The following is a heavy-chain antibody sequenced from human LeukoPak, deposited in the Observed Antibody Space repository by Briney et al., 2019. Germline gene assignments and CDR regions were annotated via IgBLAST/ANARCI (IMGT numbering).Heavy chain of an antibody. D-gene: IGHD2-21*01. V-gene: IGHV3-23*01. J-gene: IGHJ3*02. CDR1: GFIFSNYA. Sequence: GGSLRLSCEGSGFIFSNYAMSWVRQAPGKGPEWVSGISASGGRTHYADSVKGRFIISRDSSKNTVLLQMTSLRVEDTALYYCGKDPNGDWVGGFDIWGQGTMVTLSS. CDR3: GKDPNGDWVGGFDI. CDR2: ISASGGRT.